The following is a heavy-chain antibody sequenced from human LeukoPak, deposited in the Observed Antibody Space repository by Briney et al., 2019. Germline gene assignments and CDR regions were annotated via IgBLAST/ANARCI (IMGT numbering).Heavy chain of an antibody. CDR2: ISWNSGSI. D-gene: IGHD3-22*01. CDR1: GFTFSSYA. V-gene: IGHV3-9*01. CDR3: AKEFIARTDYYDSSGFDY. J-gene: IGHJ4*02. Sequence: GGSLRLSCAASGFTFSSYAMHWVRQAPGKGLEWVSGISWNSGSIGYADSVKGRFTISRDNAKNSLYLQMNSLRAEDTALYYCAKEFIARTDYYDSSGFDYWGQGTLVTVSS.